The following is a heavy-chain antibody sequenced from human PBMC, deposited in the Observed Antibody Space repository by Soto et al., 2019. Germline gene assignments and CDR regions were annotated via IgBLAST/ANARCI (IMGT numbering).Heavy chain of an antibody. V-gene: IGHV6-1*01. CDR2: TYYKSKWNN. CDR3: TGITWFRGMDV. Sequence: QALSLTFAISGDSVSSNSAGCNLIRQSPSRGLEWLGRTYYKSKWNNDYALSVKSRITINPDTSKNQFSLHLYSVTPEDTAVYYCTGITWFRGMDVWGQGTPVTVSS. D-gene: IGHD3-10*01. CDR1: GDSVSSNSAG. J-gene: IGHJ6*02.